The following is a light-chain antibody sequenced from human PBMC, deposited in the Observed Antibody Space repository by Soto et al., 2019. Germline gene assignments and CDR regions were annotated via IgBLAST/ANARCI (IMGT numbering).Light chain of an antibody. Sequence: QSALTQPPSASGSPGQSVPISCTGTSSDVGVYNYVSWYQQHPGKAPKLMIYEVNKRPSGVPDRFSGSKSGNTASLTVSGLQAEDEADYYCSSYGGSNNLVFGGGTKLTVL. V-gene: IGLV2-8*01. J-gene: IGLJ2*01. CDR1: SSDVGVYNY. CDR2: EVN. CDR3: SSYGGSNNLV.